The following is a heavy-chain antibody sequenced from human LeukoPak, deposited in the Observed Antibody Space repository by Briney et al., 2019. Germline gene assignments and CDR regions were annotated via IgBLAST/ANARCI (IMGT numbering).Heavy chain of an antibody. V-gene: IGHV3-48*03. CDR2: ISNSGSTI. J-gene: IGHJ6*04. Sequence: GGSLRLSCAASGFTFSGYQMNWVRQAPGKGLEWVSYISNSGSTIYYADSAKGRFTISRDNAKTSLYLQMNSLRAEDTAVYYCAELGITMIGGVWGKGTTVTISS. CDR3: AELGITMIGGV. D-gene: IGHD3-10*02. CDR1: GFTFSGYQ.